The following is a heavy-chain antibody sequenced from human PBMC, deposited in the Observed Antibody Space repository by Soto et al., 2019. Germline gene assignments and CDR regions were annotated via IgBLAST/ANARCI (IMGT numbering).Heavy chain of an antibody. Sequence: EVQLVESGGGLVQPGRSLRLSCAASGFTFDDYAMHWVRQAPGKGPEWVSGITWNSGSRGYAESVKGRFTISRDNAKNSLYLQMNSLITEDTALYYCATSKGDLEILKTTVTTFWGPFHIWGQGTMVTVSS. CDR2: ITWNSGSR. D-gene: IGHD4-17*01. CDR1: GFTFDDYA. V-gene: IGHV3-9*01. CDR3: ATSKGDLEILKTTVTTFWGPFHI. J-gene: IGHJ3*02.